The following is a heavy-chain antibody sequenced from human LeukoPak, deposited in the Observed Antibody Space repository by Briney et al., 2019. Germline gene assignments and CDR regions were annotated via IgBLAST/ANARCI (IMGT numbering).Heavy chain of an antibody. CDR3: ARDIISIGPAAMNDAFDI. V-gene: IGHV1-18*01. CDR1: GYTFTSYG. D-gene: IGHD2-2*01. Sequence: GASVKVSCKASGYTFTSYGISWVRQAPGQGLEWMGWISAYNGNTNYAQKLQGRVTMTTDTSTSTAYMELRSLRSDDTAVYYCARDIISIGPAAMNDAFDIWGQGTMVTVSS. J-gene: IGHJ3*02. CDR2: ISAYNGNT.